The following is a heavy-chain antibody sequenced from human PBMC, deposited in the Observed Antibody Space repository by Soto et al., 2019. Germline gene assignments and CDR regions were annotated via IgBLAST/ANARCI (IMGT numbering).Heavy chain of an antibody. D-gene: IGHD3-9*01. CDR3: ARGFDILTFGFCLDY. CDR2: MYFSGFYSGST. Sequence: LSLTCTVSGGSMSSSSYYWGWIRQPPGKGLEWIANMYFSGFYSGSTSYNPSLKSRVTISVDTSKNQFSLQVSSVTAADTAVYYCARGFDILTFGFCLDYWGQGTLVTVS. CDR1: GGSMSSSSYY. V-gene: IGHV4-39*01. J-gene: IGHJ4*02.